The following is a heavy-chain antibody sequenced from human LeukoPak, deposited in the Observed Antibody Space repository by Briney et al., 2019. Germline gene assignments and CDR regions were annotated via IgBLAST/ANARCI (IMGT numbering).Heavy chain of an antibody. V-gene: IGHV4-34*01. CDR2: INHSGST. Sequence: SETLSLTCAVYGGSFSGYYWSWIRQPPGKGLEWIGEINHSGSTNYNPSLKSRVTISVDTSKNQFSLKLSSVTAADTAVYYCARQYSGSYWRGWYFDYWGQGTLVTVSS. CDR1: GGSFSGYY. CDR3: ARQYSGSYWRGWYFDY. J-gene: IGHJ4*02. D-gene: IGHD1-26*01.